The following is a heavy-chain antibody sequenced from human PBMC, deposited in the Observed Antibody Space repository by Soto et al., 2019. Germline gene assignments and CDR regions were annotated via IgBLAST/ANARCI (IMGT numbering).Heavy chain of an antibody. CDR2: IVVGSGNT. CDR3: AAGKDYGDFTESFDY. D-gene: IGHD4-17*01. Sequence: GASVKVSCKASGFTFTSSAMQWVRQARGQRLEWIGWIVVGSGNTNYAQKFQERVTITRDMSTSTAYMELSSLRSEDTAVYYCAAGKDYGDFTESFDYWAQGTLVPVSS. CDR1: GFTFTSSA. J-gene: IGHJ4*02. V-gene: IGHV1-58*02.